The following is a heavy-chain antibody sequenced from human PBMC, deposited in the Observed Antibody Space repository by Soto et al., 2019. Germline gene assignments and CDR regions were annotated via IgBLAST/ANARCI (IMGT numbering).Heavy chain of an antibody. D-gene: IGHD3-10*01. V-gene: IGHV1-2*02. CDR2: INPNSGGT. CDR3: ARTYGSGDYFLPFEY. J-gene: IGHJ4*02. CDR1: GYTFTGYY. Sequence: QVQLVQSGAEVKKPGASVKVSCKASGYTFTGYYMHWVRQAPGQGLERMGWINPNSGGTRYPQKFPGRVTMTRDTSISTVYMALTRLRSYDTAVYYCARTYGSGDYFLPFEYWGQGSPVSVSS.